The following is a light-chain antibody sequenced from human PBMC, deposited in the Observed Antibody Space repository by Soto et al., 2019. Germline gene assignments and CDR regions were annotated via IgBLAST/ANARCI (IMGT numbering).Light chain of an antibody. J-gene: IGKJ1*01. CDR3: QLCDTYWA. V-gene: IGKV1-5*01. CDR1: RNIERW. CDR2: DAS. Sequence: DIQMTQSPSTLSASRGDSVTITCRASRNIERWLAWYQQKPGKAPRLLSYDASTLETGVPSRFSRGGAGTEFTLPISSLKPDDNATYCCQLCDTYWAFGQGTKVEVE.